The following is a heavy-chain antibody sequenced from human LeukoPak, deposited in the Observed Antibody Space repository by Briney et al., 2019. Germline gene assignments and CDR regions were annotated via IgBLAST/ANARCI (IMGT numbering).Heavy chain of an antibody. Sequence: SQTLSLTCTVSGGSISSGDYYWSWIRQPPGKGLEWIGYIYYSGSTNYNPSLKSRVTISVDTSKNQFSLKLSSVTAADTAVYYCARRSGWNYNWFDPWGQGTLVTVSS. CDR3: ARRSGWNYNWFDP. CDR2: IYYSGST. V-gene: IGHV4-61*08. D-gene: IGHD1-7*01. J-gene: IGHJ5*02. CDR1: GGSISSGDYY.